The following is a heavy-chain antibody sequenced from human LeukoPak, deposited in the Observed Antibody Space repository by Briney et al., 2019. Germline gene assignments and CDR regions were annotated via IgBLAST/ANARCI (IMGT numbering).Heavy chain of an antibody. CDR2: IIPIFGTV. D-gene: IGHD3-10*01. CDR3: ARTSMVRGVTYYYMDV. Sequence: SVKVSCKASGGTFSSYAISWVRHAPGQGLEWMGRIIPIFGTVNYAQKFQGRVTITTDESTSTAYMELSSLRSEDTVVYYCARTSMVRGVTYYYMDVWGKGTTVTVSS. V-gene: IGHV1-69*05. J-gene: IGHJ6*03. CDR1: GGTFSSYA.